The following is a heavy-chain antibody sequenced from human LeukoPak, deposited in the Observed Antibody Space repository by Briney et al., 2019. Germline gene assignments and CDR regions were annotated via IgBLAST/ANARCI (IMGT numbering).Heavy chain of an antibody. CDR1: GGSFSGYY. V-gene: IGHV4-34*01. CDR3: ARAKSITIFGVVTRFDP. Sequence: PSETLSLTCAVYGGSFSGYYWSWIRQPPGKGLEWIGEINHSGSTNYNPSLKSRVTISVDTSKNQFSLKLSSVTAADTAVYYCARAKSITIFGVVTRFDPWGQGTLVTVSS. J-gene: IGHJ5*02. CDR2: INHSGST. D-gene: IGHD3-3*01.